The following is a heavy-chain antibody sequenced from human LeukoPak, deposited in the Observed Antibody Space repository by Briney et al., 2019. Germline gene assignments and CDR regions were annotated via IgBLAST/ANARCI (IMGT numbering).Heavy chain of an antibody. Sequence: GGSLRLFCGASGFPYCRYAMYCPRQAPGKALEYVAGISSNGGSTNYAHSVKGRFSISRDNSKSTLFLQMGSLRAEDMAMYYCASTTYGAPDYWGQGTLVTVSP. CDR3: ASTTYGAPDY. D-gene: IGHD4-17*01. J-gene: IGHJ4*02. CDR2: ISSNGGST. CDR1: GFPYCRYA. V-gene: IGHV3-64*01.